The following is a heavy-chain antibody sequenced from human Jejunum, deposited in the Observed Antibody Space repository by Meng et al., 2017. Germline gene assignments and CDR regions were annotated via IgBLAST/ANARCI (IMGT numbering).Heavy chain of an antibody. D-gene: IGHD3-10*01. J-gene: IGHJ5*02. CDR1: GFTFSNYD. CDR3: VRETYDSGNYYPRWFDP. CDR2: ISSTGHTI. V-gene: IGHV3-48*03. Sequence: GSLRLSCAASGFTFSNYDMNWVRQAPGKGPEWISFISSTGHTIYYADSVKGRFTISRDNAKNSLHLQMNSLRAEDTAVYSCVRETYDSGNYYPRWFDPWGQGTLVTVSS.